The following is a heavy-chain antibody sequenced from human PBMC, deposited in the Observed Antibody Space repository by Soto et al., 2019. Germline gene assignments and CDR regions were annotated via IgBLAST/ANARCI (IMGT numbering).Heavy chain of an antibody. CDR2: IYYSGST. V-gene: IGHV4-59*01. J-gene: IGHJ5*02. Sequence: SETLSLTCTVSGGSISNYYWSWIRQPPGKGLEWIGYIYYSGSTNYNPSLKSRVTISVDTSKNQFSLKLSSVTAADTAVYYCARDYNWFDPWGQGTLVTVFS. CDR3: ARDYNWFDP. CDR1: GGSISNYY.